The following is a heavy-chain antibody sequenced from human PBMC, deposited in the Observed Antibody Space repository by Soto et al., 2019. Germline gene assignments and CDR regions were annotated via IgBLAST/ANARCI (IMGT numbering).Heavy chain of an antibody. Sequence: GGSLRLSCAASGFTFSNFGMHWVRQAPGKGLEWVALISYDGSNKYYADSVKGRFTISRDSTKNTLSLQINSLRAEDSAVYYCAKDLHSSGWAAYNFDYWGQGTLVTVSS. V-gene: IGHV3-30*18. J-gene: IGHJ4*02. CDR3: AKDLHSSGWAAYNFDY. CDR2: ISYDGSNK. D-gene: IGHD6-25*01. CDR1: GFTFSNFG.